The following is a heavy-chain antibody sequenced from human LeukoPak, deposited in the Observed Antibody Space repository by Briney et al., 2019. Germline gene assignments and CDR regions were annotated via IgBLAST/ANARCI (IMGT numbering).Heavy chain of an antibody. J-gene: IGHJ3*02. V-gene: IGHV3-23*01. CDR1: GFTFSRYA. Sequence: GGSLRLSCAASGFTFSRYAMSWVRQAQGKGREWVSAISGSGGSTYYADSGKGGFTISRENSKKTLYLQMNSLRAEDTAVYYCANLYDSSGYYLVGAFDIWGQGTMVTVSS. D-gene: IGHD3-22*01. CDR2: ISGSGGST. CDR3: ANLYDSSGYYLVGAFDI.